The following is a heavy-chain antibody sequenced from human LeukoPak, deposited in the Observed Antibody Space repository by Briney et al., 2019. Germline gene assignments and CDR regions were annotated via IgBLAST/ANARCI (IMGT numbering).Heavy chain of an antibody. CDR1: GYTFTSYG. CDR2: ISAYNGNT. D-gene: IGHD2-2*01. CDR3: AREPYCSSTSCPPADY. Sequence: ASVKVSCKASGYTFTSYGISWVRQAPGQGLEWMGWISAYNGNTNYAQKLQGRVTMTTDTSTSTADMELRSLRSDDTAVYYCAREPYCSSTSCPPADYWGQGTLVTVSS. V-gene: IGHV1-18*04. J-gene: IGHJ4*02.